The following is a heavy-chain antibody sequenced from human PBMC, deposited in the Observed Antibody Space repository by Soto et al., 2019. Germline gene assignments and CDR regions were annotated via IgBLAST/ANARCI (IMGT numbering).Heavy chain of an antibody. V-gene: IGHV3-7*01. Sequence: EVQLVESGGGLVQPGGSLRLSCAASGFAIRSYWMSWVRQAPGKGLEWVANIKQDGSDAYYVDSVKGRFTISRDNAKNSLYLQMGSLRDEDTAVYYCARQPFWGQGTLVTVSS. CDR1: GFAIRSYW. CDR3: ARQPF. J-gene: IGHJ4*02. CDR2: IKQDGSDA.